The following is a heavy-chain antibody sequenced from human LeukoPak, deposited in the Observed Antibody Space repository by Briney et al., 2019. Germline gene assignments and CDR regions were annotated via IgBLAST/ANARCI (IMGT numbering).Heavy chain of an antibody. CDR1: GSTFSTYS. CDR3: ARGAIAGRGDNWFWFDP. CDR2: ISSRSSTI. D-gene: IGHD1-1*01. V-gene: IGHV3-48*02. Sequence: PGGSLRLSCAASGSTFSTYSMNWVRQAPGTGLEWVSYISSRSSTIYYADSVKGRFTISRDNAKNSLYLQMNSLRDEDTAVYYCARGAIAGRGDNWFWFDPWGQGTLVTVSS. J-gene: IGHJ5*02.